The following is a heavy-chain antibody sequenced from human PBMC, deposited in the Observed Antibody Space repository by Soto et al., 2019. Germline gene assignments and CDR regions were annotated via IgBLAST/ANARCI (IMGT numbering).Heavy chain of an antibody. Sequence: GGSLRLSCAASGFTFSSYGMHWVRQDPGKGLEWVAVISYDGSNKYYADSVKGRFTISRDNSKNTLYLQMNSLRAEDTAVYYCATESITMVRGVKFDYWGQGTLVTVSS. CDR1: GFTFSSYG. D-gene: IGHD3-10*01. V-gene: IGHV3-30*03. CDR3: ATESITMVRGVKFDY. J-gene: IGHJ4*02. CDR2: ISYDGSNK.